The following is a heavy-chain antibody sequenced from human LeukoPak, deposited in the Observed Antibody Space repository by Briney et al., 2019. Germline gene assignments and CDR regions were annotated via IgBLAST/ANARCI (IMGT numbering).Heavy chain of an antibody. J-gene: IGHJ4*02. CDR2: INPNSGGT. V-gene: IGHV1-2*06. D-gene: IGHD3-3*01. CDR3: ARVHYDFWSGNTYYFDY. Sequence: ASVKVSCKASGYTFTGYYMHWVRQAPGQGLEWMGRINPNSGGTNYAQKFQGRVTMTRDTSISTAYMELSRLRSDDTAVYYCARVHYDFWSGNTYYFDYWGQGTLVTVSS. CDR1: GYTFTGYY.